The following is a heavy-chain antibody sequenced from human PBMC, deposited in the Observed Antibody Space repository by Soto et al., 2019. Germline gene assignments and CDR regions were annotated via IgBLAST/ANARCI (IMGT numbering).Heavy chain of an antibody. CDR3: ARPGYSSYGPGVDD. D-gene: IGHD5-12*01. V-gene: IGHV3-74*01. Sequence: EVQLVESGGGLVQPGGSLRLSCAASGFTFSVYWMHWVRQAPGKGLVWVSRIDSDGSTTSYADSVKGRFPISRDNAKRTLYLQMNSPRAEDTAGYYCARPGYSSYGPGVDDWGQGTTVTVSS. J-gene: IGHJ6*02. CDR2: IDSDGSTT. CDR1: GFTFSVYW.